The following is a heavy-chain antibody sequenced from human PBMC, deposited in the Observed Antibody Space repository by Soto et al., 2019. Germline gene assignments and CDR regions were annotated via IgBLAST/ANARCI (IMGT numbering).Heavy chain of an antibody. CDR1: RGSFSVYY. CDR2: INHSGST. D-gene: IGHD3-22*01. CDR3: ARDSTRRGACDI. J-gene: IGHJ3*02. Sequence: PSETLSVSCAFYRGSFSVYYWTWIRQTPGKGLDWIGEINHSGSTNYNPSLKSRVAISVDTSKNQFSLKLSSVTAADTAVYFCARDSTRRGACDIWGQGTMVTVSS. V-gene: IGHV4-34*01.